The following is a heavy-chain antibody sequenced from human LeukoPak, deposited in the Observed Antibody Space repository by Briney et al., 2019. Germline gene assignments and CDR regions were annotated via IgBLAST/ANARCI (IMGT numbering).Heavy chain of an antibody. CDR2: IWYDGSNK. CDR1: GFTFSIYG. V-gene: IGHV3-33*01. Sequence: PGGSLRLSCAASGFTFSIYGMHWVRQAPGKGLEWVAVIWYDGSNKYYADSVKGRFTISRDNSKNTLYLQMNSLRAEDTAVYYCARGTYYYDSSGYFFVDYWGQGTLVTVSS. CDR3: ARGTYYYDSSGYFFVDY. J-gene: IGHJ4*02. D-gene: IGHD3-22*01.